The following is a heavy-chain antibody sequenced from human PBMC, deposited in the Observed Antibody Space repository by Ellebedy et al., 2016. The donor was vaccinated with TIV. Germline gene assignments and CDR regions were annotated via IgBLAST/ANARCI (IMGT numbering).Heavy chain of an antibody. CDR1: GGTFSTSA. V-gene: IGHV1-69*04. D-gene: IGHD3-16*01. CDR2: IIPILAIT. CDR3: ARWGGSAGGFQGPYDF. Sequence: SVKVSCKASGGTFSTSAINWVRQAPGQGLEWLGRIIPILAITDYARNLQGRVTMTADTATSTAYLELSGLRSEDTAIYFCARWGGSAGGFQGPYDFWGQGTLVTVSS. J-gene: IGHJ4*02.